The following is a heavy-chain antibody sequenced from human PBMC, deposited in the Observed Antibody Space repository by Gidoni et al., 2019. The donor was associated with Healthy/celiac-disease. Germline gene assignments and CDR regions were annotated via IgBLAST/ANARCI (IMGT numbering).Heavy chain of an antibody. Sequence: QVQLVESGGGVVQPGRSLRLSCAASGFTFRSYAMHWVRQAPGKGLEWVAVISYDGSNKYYADSVKGRFTISRDNSKNTLYLQMNSLRAEDTAVYYCARERDYGVQYYFDYWGQGTLVTVSS. J-gene: IGHJ4*02. CDR1: GFTFRSYA. D-gene: IGHD4-17*01. CDR2: ISYDGSNK. CDR3: ARERDYGVQYYFDY. V-gene: IGHV3-30-3*01.